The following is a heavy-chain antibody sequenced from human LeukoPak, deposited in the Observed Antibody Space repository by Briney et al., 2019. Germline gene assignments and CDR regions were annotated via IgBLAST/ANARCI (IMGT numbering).Heavy chain of an antibody. Sequence: GASVKVSCKASGNTFTGYYMHWVRQAPGQGLEWMGWINPNSGGTNYAQKFQGRVTMTRDTSISTAYMELSRLRSDNTAVYYCARDSGSGDFDYWGQGTLVTVSS. D-gene: IGHD1-14*01. J-gene: IGHJ4*02. V-gene: IGHV1-2*02. CDR1: GNTFTGYY. CDR3: ARDSGSGDFDY. CDR2: INPNSGGT.